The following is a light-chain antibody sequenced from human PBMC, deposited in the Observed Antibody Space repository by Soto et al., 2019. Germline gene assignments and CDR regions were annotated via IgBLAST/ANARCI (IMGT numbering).Light chain of an antibody. CDR2: INN. J-gene: IGLJ1*01. V-gene: IGLV1-44*01. CDR3: AAWDDSLNGYV. CDR1: SSNIGSNT. Sequence: QSVLTQPPSASGTPGQRVTISCSGSSSNIGSNTVNWFQHLPGTAPKLLIYINNQRPSGGPDRFSGSKSGTSAYLAISGLQSEDEADYYCAAWDDSLNGYVSGTGTKVTVL.